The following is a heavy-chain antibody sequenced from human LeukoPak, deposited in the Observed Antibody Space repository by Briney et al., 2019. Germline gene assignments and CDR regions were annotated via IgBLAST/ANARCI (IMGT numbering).Heavy chain of an antibody. D-gene: IGHD3-22*01. Sequence: PGGSLRLSCAASGFTVSSYYMNWVRQAPGKGLEWVSSISSSSNYIYYADSVKGRFTISRDNAKNSLFLQMNSLRGEDTAVYYCARDRYYDNSAYSTPPFDSWGQGTLVTVSS. CDR2: ISSSSNYI. CDR1: GFTVSSYY. CDR3: ARDRYYDNSAYSTPPFDS. V-gene: IGHV3-21*01. J-gene: IGHJ4*02.